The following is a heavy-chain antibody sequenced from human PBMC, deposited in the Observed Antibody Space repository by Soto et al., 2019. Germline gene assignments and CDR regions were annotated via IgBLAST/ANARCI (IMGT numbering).Heavy chain of an antibody. Sequence: GGSLRLSCAASGFTFSSYAMSWVRQAPGKGLEWVSAISGSGDSTYYADSVKGRFTISRDNYKNKLYLQMNSLRAEDTAVYYCAKVLISPYIPSSSYFDYWGPGTLVTVSS. CDR2: ISGSGDST. CDR1: GFTFSSYA. D-gene: IGHD2-2*02. V-gene: IGHV3-23*01. J-gene: IGHJ4*02. CDR3: AKVLISPYIPSSSYFDY.